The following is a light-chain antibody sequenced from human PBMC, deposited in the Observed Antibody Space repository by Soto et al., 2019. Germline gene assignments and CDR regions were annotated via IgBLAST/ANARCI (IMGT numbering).Light chain of an antibody. Sequence: EIVMTQSPATLSVSPGERATLSCRASQSVSSNLAWYQQKPGQAPRLLIYAASTRATGIPARFSGSGSGTDFTLTISSLEPEDFALYYCQQRNNWPPITFGQGTRLEI. J-gene: IGKJ5*01. V-gene: IGKV3-15*01. CDR1: QSVSSN. CDR2: AAS. CDR3: QQRNNWPPIT.